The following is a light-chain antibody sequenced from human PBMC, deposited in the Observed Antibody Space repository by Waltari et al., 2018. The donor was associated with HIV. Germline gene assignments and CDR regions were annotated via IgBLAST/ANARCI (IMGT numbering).Light chain of an antibody. J-gene: IGKJ5*01. CDR3: QQRSNWAIT. Sequence: IVLTPSPATLSLSPGARATLSCRASQSVSSYLAWYQQKPAQAPRLLIYDASNRATGIPARFSGSGSGTDFTLTISSLEPEDFAVYYCQQRSNWAITFGQGTRLEIK. CDR1: QSVSSY. V-gene: IGKV3-11*01. CDR2: DAS.